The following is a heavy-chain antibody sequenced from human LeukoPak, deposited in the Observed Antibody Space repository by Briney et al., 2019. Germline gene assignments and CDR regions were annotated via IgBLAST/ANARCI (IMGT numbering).Heavy chain of an antibody. CDR2: ISYDGSNK. CDR1: GFTFSSYG. Sequence: PGGSLRLSCAASGFTFSSYGMHWVRQAPGKGLEWVAVISYDGSNKYYADSVKGRFTISRDNSKNTLYLQMNSLRAEDTAVYYCARGAGSRSYLDYWGQGTLVTVSP. CDR3: ARGAGSRSYLDY. J-gene: IGHJ4*02. V-gene: IGHV3-30*03. D-gene: IGHD3-10*01.